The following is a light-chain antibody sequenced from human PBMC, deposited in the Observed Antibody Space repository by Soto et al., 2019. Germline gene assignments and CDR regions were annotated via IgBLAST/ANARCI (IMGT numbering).Light chain of an antibody. V-gene: IGLV2-8*01. CDR1: SSDVGGYNY. CDR2: EVS. CDR3: SSFAGNNNLV. Sequence: QSVLTQPPSASGSPGQSVTISCTGTSSDVGGYNYVSWYQQHPGKAPKLMISEVSKRPSGVPXXXSGSKSGNTASLTVSGXXXEDEADXYCSSFAGNNNLVFGGGTKLTVL. J-gene: IGLJ2*01.